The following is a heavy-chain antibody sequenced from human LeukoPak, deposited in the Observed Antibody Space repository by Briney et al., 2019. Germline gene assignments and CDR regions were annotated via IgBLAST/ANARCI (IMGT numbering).Heavy chain of an antibody. CDR3: ARGTMFPYYFDY. D-gene: IGHD3-10*02. CDR1: GFTFSGSA. Sequence: GGSLRLSCTASGFTFSGSAMHWVRQASGKGLEWVGRIRSKANSYATVYAASVKGRFTISRDDSKNTAYLQMNSLKTEDTAVYYCARGTMFPYYFDYWGQGTLVTVSS. CDR2: IRSKANSYAT. V-gene: IGHV3-73*01. J-gene: IGHJ4*02.